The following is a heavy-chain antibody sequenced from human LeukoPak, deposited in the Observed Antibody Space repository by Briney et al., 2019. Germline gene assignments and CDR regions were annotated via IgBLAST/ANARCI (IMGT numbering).Heavy chain of an antibody. V-gene: IGHV3-30*02. J-gene: IGHJ4*02. Sequence: GGSLRLSCATSGFTFSTYSMNWVRQAPGKGLEWVAFIRYDGSNKYYADSVKGRFTISRDNSKDTLYLQMNSLRAEDTAVYYCAKVPSGVRGVTCYWGQGTLVTVSS. CDR2: IRYDGSNK. CDR3: AKVPSGVRGVTCY. D-gene: IGHD3-10*01. CDR1: GFTFSTYS.